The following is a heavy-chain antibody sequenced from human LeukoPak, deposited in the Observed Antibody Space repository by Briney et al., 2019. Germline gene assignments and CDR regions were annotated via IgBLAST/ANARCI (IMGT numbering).Heavy chain of an antibody. V-gene: IGHV3-9*01. Sequence: GRSLRLSCAASGFTFDDYAMHWVRQAPGKGLEGVSGISWNSGSIGYADSVKGRFTISRDNAKNSLYLQMNSLRAEDTALYYCAKDRGGQLEINWFDPWGQGTLVTVSS. CDR2: ISWNSGSI. CDR1: GFTFDDYA. J-gene: IGHJ5*02. D-gene: IGHD6-13*01. CDR3: AKDRGGQLEINWFDP.